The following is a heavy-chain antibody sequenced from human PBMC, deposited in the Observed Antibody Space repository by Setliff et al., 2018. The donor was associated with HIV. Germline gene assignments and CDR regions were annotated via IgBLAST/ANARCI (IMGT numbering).Heavy chain of an antibody. CDR1: GGSISSGYYY. Sequence: SETLSLTCTVSGGSISSGYYYWSWIRQHPGKGLVWIGYIYYSGNPFYNPSLRSRVTISLDTSKNQFSLKLSSVTAADTAVYYCARGFDYAQRPPLYYFDYWGQGTLVTVSS. CDR3: ARGFDYAQRPPLYYFDY. V-gene: IGHV4-31*03. J-gene: IGHJ4*02. CDR2: IYYSGNP. D-gene: IGHD2-2*01.